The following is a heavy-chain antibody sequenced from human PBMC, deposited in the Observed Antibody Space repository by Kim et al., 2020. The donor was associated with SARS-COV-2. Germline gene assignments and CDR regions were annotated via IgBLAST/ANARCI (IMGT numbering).Heavy chain of an antibody. V-gene: IGHV4-61*01. J-gene: IGHJ4*02. Sequence: SETLSLTCTVSGGSVSSGSYYWSWIRQPPGKGLEWIGYIYYSGSTNYNPSLKSRVTISVDTSKNQFSLKLSSVTAADTAVYYCARGPHPYSSSSFFDYWGQGTLVTVSS. CDR2: IYYSGST. CDR1: GGSVSSGSYY. D-gene: IGHD6-6*01. CDR3: ARGPHPYSSSSFFDY.